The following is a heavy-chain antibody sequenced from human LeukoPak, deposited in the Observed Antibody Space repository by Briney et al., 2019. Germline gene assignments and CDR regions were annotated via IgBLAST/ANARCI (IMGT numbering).Heavy chain of an antibody. CDR1: GFSLSTSGVG. V-gene: IGHV2-5*01. D-gene: IGHD2-21*01. CDR2: IYWNDDK. J-gene: IGHJ4*02. CDR3: ARRRGGGENY. Sequence: SGPTLVKPTQTLTLTCTFSGFSLSTSGVGVGWIRQPPGKALEWLALIYWNDDKRYSPSLKSRLTVTKDTSKNQVVLTMTTMDPVDTATYCCARRRGGGENYWGQGTLVTVSS.